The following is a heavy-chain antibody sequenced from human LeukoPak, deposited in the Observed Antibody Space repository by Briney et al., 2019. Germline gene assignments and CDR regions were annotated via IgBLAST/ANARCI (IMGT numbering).Heavy chain of an antibody. Sequence: GGSLRLSCAASGFTFSNAWMSWVRQPPGKGLEWVGRIKNKTDGGTTDYAAPVKGRFTISRDDSKNTLYLQMNSLKTEDTAVYYCTTGARSFYYYYYMDVWGKGTTVTVSS. CDR1: GFTFSNAW. D-gene: IGHD3-10*01. CDR2: IKNKTDGGTT. CDR3: TTGARSFYYYYYMDV. V-gene: IGHV3-15*01. J-gene: IGHJ6*03.